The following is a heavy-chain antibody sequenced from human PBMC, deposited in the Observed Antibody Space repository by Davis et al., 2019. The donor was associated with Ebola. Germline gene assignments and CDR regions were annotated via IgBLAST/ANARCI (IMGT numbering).Heavy chain of an antibody. J-gene: IGHJ5*02. CDR2: INAGNGNT. Sequence: ASVKVSCKASGYTFTVYAMHWVRQAPGQRLEWMGWINAGNGNTKYSQKFQGRVTMTEDTSTDTAYMELSSLRSEDTAVYYCATRGDSYCSGGSCYDPSRFDPWGQGTLVTVSS. V-gene: IGHV1-3*01. CDR1: GYTFTVYA. D-gene: IGHD2-15*01. CDR3: ATRGDSYCSGGSCYDPSRFDP.